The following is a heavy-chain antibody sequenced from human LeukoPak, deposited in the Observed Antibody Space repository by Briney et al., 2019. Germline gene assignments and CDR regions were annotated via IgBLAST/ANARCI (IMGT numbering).Heavy chain of an antibody. CDR3: ARACSGGSCYYSLDI. CDR2: IIPIFGTA. V-gene: IGHV1-69*05. CDR1: GGTFSSYA. D-gene: IGHD2-15*01. Sequence: SSVKVSRKASGGTFSSYAISWVRQAPGQGLEWMGRIIPIFGTANYAQKFQGRVTITTDESTSTAYMELSSLRSEDTAVYYCARACSGGSCYYSLDIWGQGTMVTVSS. J-gene: IGHJ3*02.